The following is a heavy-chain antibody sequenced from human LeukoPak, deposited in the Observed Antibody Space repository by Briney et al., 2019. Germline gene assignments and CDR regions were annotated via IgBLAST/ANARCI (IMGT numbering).Heavy chain of an antibody. CDR2: IYSGGST. V-gene: IGHV3-66*02. J-gene: IGHJ4*02. D-gene: IGHD3-10*01. Sequence: PGGSLRLSCAASGFTVSSNYMSWVRQAPGKGLEWVSVIYSGGSTYYADSVKGRFTISRDNSKNTLYPQMNSLRAEDTAVYYCATLWFGELLPLDYWGQGTLVTVSS. CDR1: GFTVSSNY. CDR3: ATLWFGELLPLDY.